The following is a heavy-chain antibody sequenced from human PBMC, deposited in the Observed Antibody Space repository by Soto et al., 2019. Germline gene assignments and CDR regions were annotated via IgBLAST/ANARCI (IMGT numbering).Heavy chain of an antibody. J-gene: IGHJ4*02. CDR2: IRSKTNNYAT. V-gene: IGHV3-73*01. CDR3: TRLLEVVEVPAIEGLLDS. Sequence: PGGSLRLSCAASGFTFSGSAVHWVRQASGKGLEWVGRIRSKTNNYATAYAASVNGRFTISREDSKNTAYLQMNSLKTEDTAVYYCTRLLEVVEVPAIEGLLDSWGQGALVTVSS. D-gene: IGHD2-15*01. CDR1: GFTFSGSA.